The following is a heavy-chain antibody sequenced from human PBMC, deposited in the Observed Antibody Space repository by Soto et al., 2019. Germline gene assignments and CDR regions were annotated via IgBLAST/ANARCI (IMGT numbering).Heavy chain of an antibody. CDR1: GATISSGGFY. D-gene: IGHD4-17*01. J-gene: IGHJ6*02. V-gene: IGHV4-31*03. Sequence: VQLQESGPGLVEASQTLSLTCTVSGATISSGGFYWSWIRQRPGKGLEWIGHIYYTGTTSYNPSLNSRVTISLDMSSNQFSLKLRSVTAADTAKYFCARDDSFYGEPGYGMNVWGQGTTVTVSS. CDR3: ARDDSFYGEPGYGMNV. CDR2: IYYTGTT.